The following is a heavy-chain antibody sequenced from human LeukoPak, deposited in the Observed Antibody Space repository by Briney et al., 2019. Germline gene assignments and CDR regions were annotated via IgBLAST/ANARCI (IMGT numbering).Heavy chain of an antibody. D-gene: IGHD4-17*01. J-gene: IGHJ6*02. CDR3: ASAAWWGTVTTNIPYYYYYGMDV. CDR2: IIPSLGLG. Sequence: ASVKVSCKASGGTFSIYAISWVRQAPGQGLGWMGGIIPSLGLGNYAQKFQGRVTITAGKSTSTAYMQQSSLRSEDTGVYYRASAAWWGTVTTNIPYYYYYGMDVWGQGTTVTVSS. CDR1: GGTFSIYA. V-gene: IGHV1-69*10.